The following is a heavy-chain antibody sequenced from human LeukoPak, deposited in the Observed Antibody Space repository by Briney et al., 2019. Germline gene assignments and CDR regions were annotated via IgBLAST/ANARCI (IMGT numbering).Heavy chain of an antibody. V-gene: IGHV5-51*01. Sequence: GESLEISCKGSGYSFTSYWIGWVRQMPGKGLEWMGIIYPGDSDTRYSPSFQGQVTISADKSISTAYLQWSSLKASDTAMYYCARGAIDFWSGPYHGYFDYWGQGTLVTVSS. CDR2: IYPGDSDT. CDR1: GYSFTSYW. D-gene: IGHD3-3*01. J-gene: IGHJ4*02. CDR3: ARGAIDFWSGPYHGYFDY.